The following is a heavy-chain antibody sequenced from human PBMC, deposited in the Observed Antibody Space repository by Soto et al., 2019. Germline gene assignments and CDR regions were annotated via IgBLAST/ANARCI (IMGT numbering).Heavy chain of an antibody. Sequence: GGSLRLSCAASGFTFSSYAMSWVRQAPGKGLEWVSAISGSGGSTYYADSVKGRFTISRDNSKNTLYLQMNSLRAEDTAVYYCAKDVRCTNGVCRRSNWFDPWGQGTLVTVSS. CDR2: ISGSGGST. D-gene: IGHD2-8*01. CDR1: GFTFSSYA. CDR3: AKDVRCTNGVCRRSNWFDP. V-gene: IGHV3-23*01. J-gene: IGHJ5*02.